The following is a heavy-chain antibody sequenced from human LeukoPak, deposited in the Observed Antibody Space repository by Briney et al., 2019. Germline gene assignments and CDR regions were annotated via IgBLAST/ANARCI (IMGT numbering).Heavy chain of an antibody. CDR2: IYYSGST. J-gene: IGHJ4*02. D-gene: IGHD5-24*01. V-gene: IGHV4-61*01. CDR3: ARARGDGYNYEY. CDR1: GGSVSSGSYY. Sequence: SETLSLTCTVSGGSVSSGSYYWSWIRQPPGKGLEWIGYIYYSGSTNYNPSLESRVTISVDTSKNQFSLKLSSVTAADTAVYYCARARGDGYNYEYWGQGTLVTVSS.